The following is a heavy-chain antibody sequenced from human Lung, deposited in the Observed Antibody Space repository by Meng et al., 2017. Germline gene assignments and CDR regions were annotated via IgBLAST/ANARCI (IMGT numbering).Heavy chain of an antibody. Sequence: QVHPVQFGPEVKKPGAAVKASCKASDYTFTGYGVSWVRQAPGQGLEWMAWLGAHDGDTSFGPKFQGRVTVTADRPTATAYMELRSLRFDDTAVYYCARGTPGRSYANYWGPGTLVTVSS. CDR1: DYTFTGYG. J-gene: IGHJ4*02. D-gene: IGHD1-26*01. V-gene: IGHV1-18*01. CDR3: ARGTPGRSYANY. CDR2: LGAHDGDT.